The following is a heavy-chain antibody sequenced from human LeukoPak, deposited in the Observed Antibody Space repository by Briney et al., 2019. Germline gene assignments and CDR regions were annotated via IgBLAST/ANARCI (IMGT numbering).Heavy chain of an antibody. CDR2: ISTSSSYI. CDR1: GFTFSSYS. Sequence: WGSLTLSCAASGFTFSSYSMNWVRQAPGKGLEWVSSISTSSSYIYSADSVKGRFPVSRSNAKNSLYLQMNSLRAEDKAVYYCVRDTFSPAAFDIWGQGTMVTVSS. CDR3: VRDTFSPAAFDI. J-gene: IGHJ3*02. D-gene: IGHD3-16*01. V-gene: IGHV3-21*01.